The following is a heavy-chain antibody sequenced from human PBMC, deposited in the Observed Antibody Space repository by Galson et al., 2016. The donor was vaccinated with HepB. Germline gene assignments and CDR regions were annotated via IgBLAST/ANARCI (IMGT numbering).Heavy chain of an antibody. CDR2: ISGDNSST. J-gene: IGHJ1*01. CDR3: ARDLVTAAGQYFRH. CDR1: GYSFIDYG. D-gene: IGHD6-13*01. V-gene: IGHV1-18*01. Sequence: SVKVSCKASGYSFIDYGISWVRQAPGQRLEWMAWISGDNSSTQYAPKFQDRVTMTTETSTSTAYMELRSLESDDTAVYYCARDLVTAAGQYFRHWGQGTLVTVSS.